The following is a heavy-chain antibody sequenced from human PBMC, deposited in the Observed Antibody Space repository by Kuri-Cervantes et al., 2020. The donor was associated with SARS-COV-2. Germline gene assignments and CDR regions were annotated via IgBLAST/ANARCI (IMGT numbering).Heavy chain of an antibody. Sequence: SETLSLTCSVSGDSISPYYCTWIRQPPGNGLEWIGHIYYSGSINYNPSLMSRLTISVDTSKNQVSLKLSSVTAADTAVYYCARSAAAFYGMDVWGQGTTVTVSS. CDR2: IYYSGSI. CDR3: ARSAAAFYGMDV. CDR1: GDSISPYY. D-gene: IGHD2-2*01. J-gene: IGHJ6*02. V-gene: IGHV4-59*01.